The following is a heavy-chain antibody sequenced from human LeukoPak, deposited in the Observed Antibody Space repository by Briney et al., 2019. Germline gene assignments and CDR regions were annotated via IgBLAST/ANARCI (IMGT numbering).Heavy chain of an antibody. V-gene: IGHV3-7*04. CDR3: ARVHWYFDL. Sequence: GGSLRLSCAACGFTFSSYWMSWVRQAPGKGLEWVAHIKEDGSEKYYVDSVKGRFTISRDNAKNSLFLQMNSLRGEDTAVYYCARVHWYFDLWGRGTLVTVSS. CDR2: IKEDGSEK. J-gene: IGHJ2*01. CDR1: GFTFSSYW.